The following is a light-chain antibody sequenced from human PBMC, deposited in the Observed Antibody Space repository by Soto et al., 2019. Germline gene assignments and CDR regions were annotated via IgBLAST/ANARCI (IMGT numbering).Light chain of an antibody. CDR3: QQYNSYSPT. CDR1: QSISGW. J-gene: IGKJ2*01. CDR2: DVS. Sequence: DIQLSQSPSTLSASVGDKVTLCWRASQSISGWLAWYQQKPGKAPKLLIYDVSSLESGVPSRFSGSGSGTEFTLTISSLQPDDFATYYCQQYNSYSPTFGQGTKVAI. V-gene: IGKV1-5*01.